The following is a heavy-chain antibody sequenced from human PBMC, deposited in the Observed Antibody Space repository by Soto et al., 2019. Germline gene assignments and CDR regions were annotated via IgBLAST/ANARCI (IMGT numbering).Heavy chain of an antibody. D-gene: IGHD2-15*01. CDR3: AKGLAGLHLYYYYGMDV. CDR1: VFTFSSYG. V-gene: IGHV3-30*18. CDR2: ISYDGSNK. Sequence: GALRLSCAASVFTFSSYGMHGVRQAPGKGLEWVAVISYDGSNKYYADSVKGRFTISRDNSKNTLYLQMNSLRAEDTAVYHCAKGLAGLHLYYYYGMDVWGQGTTVTVSS. J-gene: IGHJ6*02.